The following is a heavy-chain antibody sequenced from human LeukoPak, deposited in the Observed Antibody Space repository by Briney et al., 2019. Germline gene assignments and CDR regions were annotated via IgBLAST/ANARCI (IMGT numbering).Heavy chain of an antibody. CDR1: GGTFSSYA. V-gene: IGHV1-69*05. J-gene: IGHJ6*02. CDR2: IIPIFGTA. CDR3: ARDLGYCDSTSCYSSGLDV. Sequence: ASVKVSCKASGGTFSSYAISWVRQAPGQGLEWMGGIIPIFGTANYAQKFQGRVTMSRDTSTSTAYMELSSLRSEDTAVYYCARDLGYCDSTSCYSSGLDVWGQGTTVTVSS. D-gene: IGHD2-2*02.